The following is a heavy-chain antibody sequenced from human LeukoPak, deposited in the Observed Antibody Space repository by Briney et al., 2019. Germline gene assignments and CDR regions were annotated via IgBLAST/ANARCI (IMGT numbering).Heavy chain of an antibody. Sequence: GGSLRLSCAAPGFTFDDYAMHWVRQAPGKGLEWVSGISWNSGSIGYADSVKGRFTISRDNAKNSLYLQMNSLRAEDTAVYYCARAGYYYYYMDVWGKGTTVTVSS. CDR1: GFTFDDYA. J-gene: IGHJ6*03. CDR3: ARAGYYYYYMDV. V-gene: IGHV3-9*01. CDR2: ISWNSGSI.